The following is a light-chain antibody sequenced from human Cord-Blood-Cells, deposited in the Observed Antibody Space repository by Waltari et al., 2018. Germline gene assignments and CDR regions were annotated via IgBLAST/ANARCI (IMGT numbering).Light chain of an antibody. CDR3: QQSYSTPPCT. Sequence: DIRMTQSPSSLSASVGDRVTITCRASQSISSYLNWYQQKPGKAPKLLIYAASSLQSGVPSRFSGSGSGTDFTLTVSSLQPEDFATYYCQQSYSTPPCTFGQRTKLEMK. CDR2: AAS. CDR1: QSISSY. V-gene: IGKV1-39*01. J-gene: IGKJ2*02.